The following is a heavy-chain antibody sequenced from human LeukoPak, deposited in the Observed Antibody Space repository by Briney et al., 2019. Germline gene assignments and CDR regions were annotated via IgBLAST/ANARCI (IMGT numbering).Heavy chain of an antibody. J-gene: IGHJ4*02. CDR2: ISSSSSHT. CDR3: ARVEGGSHSADY. CDR1: GFTFSDYY. Sequence: GGSLRLSCAASGFTFSDYYMSWIRQAPGKGLEWVSYISSSSSHTNYADSVKGRFTISRDNAKNSLYLQMNSLRAEDTAVYYCARVEGGSHSADYWGQGTLVTVSS. V-gene: IGHV3-11*06. D-gene: IGHD1-26*01.